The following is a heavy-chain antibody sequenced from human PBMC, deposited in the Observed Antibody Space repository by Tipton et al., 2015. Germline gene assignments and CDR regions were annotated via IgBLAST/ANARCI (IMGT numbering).Heavy chain of an antibody. CDR2: IRTKRSGAAT. Sequence: SLRLSCIGSGFFFGDYDMSWFRQAPGKGLEWVGFIRTKRSGAATEVAASVKGRFTISRDDSKSIAYLQMNSLKTEDTAVYYCSREQGHYYGMDVWGQRTTVTVSS. J-gene: IGHJ6*02. CDR3: SREQGHYYGMDV. V-gene: IGHV3-49*03. CDR1: GFFFGDYD.